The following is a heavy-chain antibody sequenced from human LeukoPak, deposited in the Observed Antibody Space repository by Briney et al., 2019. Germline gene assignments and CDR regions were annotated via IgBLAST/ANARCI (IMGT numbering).Heavy chain of an antibody. CDR2: ISGSGGST. Sequence: GGSLRLSCAASGFTFSSYAMSWVRQAPGKGLEWVSAISGSGGSTYYADSVKGRFTISRDNAKNTLYLQMNSLRAEDTAVYYCARDGVRGDAFDIWGQGTMVTVSS. D-gene: IGHD1-1*01. CDR3: ARDGVRGDAFDI. V-gene: IGHV3-23*01. J-gene: IGHJ3*02. CDR1: GFTFSSYA.